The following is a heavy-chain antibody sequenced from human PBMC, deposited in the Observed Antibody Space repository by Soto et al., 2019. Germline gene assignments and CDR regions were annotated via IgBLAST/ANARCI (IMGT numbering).Heavy chain of an antibody. CDR1: GFTFDDYG. J-gene: IGHJ6*02. CDR3: AKGTVTTFYYYGMDV. D-gene: IGHD4-17*01. Sequence: DVQLVESGGGLVQPGRSLRLSCAASGFTFDDYGMHWVRQAPGKGLEWVSGISWNGASIGYADSVKGRFTISRDNAKNSLYLQMNSLRAEDTALYYCAKGTVTTFYYYGMDVWGQGTTVTVSS. V-gene: IGHV3-9*01. CDR2: ISWNGASI.